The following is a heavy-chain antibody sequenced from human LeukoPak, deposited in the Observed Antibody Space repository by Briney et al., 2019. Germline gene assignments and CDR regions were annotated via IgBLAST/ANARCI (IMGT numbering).Heavy chain of an antibody. CDR1: GGSFSGYY. D-gene: IGHD2-2*01. J-gene: IGHJ5*02. V-gene: IGHV4-34*01. CDR2: INHSGST. Sequence: SETLSLTCAVYGGSFSGYYWSWIRQPPGKGLEWIGEINHSGSTNYNPSLKSRVTISVDTSKNQFSLKLSSVTAADTAVYYCARVGIFCSSTSCSNWFDPWGQGTLVTVSS. CDR3: ARVGIFCSSTSCSNWFDP.